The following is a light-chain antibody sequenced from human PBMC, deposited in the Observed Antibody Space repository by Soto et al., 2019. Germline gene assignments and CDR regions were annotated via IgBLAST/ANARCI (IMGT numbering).Light chain of an antibody. Sequence: ERVMTQSPATLSVSPGERATLSCRASQSVSSNLAWYQQKPGQAPRLLIYGASTRATGIPARFSGSGSETEFTLTISSLQSEDFGIYYCQQYNNWPRTFGQGTKVEIK. CDR3: QQYNNWPRT. J-gene: IGKJ1*01. CDR1: QSVSSN. CDR2: GAS. V-gene: IGKV3-15*01.